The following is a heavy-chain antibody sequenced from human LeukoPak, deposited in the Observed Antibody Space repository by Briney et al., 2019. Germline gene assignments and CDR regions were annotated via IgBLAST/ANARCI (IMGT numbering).Heavy chain of an antibody. CDR1: GGSISSSSYY. Sequence: PSETLSLTCTVSGGSISSSSYYWGWIRQPPGKGLEWIGSIYYSGSTYYNPSLKSRVTISVDTSKNQFSLKLSSVTAADMAVYYCARHYGDSYYYYYYMDVWGKGTTVTVSS. V-gene: IGHV4-39*01. CDR3: ARHYGDSYYYYYYMDV. J-gene: IGHJ6*03. CDR2: IYYSGST. D-gene: IGHD4-17*01.